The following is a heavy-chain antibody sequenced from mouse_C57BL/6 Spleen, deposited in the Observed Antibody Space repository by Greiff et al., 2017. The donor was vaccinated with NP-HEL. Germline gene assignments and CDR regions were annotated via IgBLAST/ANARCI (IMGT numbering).Heavy chain of an antibody. CDR3: APYYGSSFF. Sequence: QVQLQQPGAELVKPGASVKLSCKASGYTFTSYWMQWVKQRPGQGLEWIGEIDPSDSYTNYNQKFKGKATLTVDTSSSTAYMQLSSLTSEDSAVYYCAPYYGSSFFWGKGTLVTVSA. V-gene: IGHV1-50*01. CDR1: GYTFTSYW. CDR2: IDPSDSYT. J-gene: IGHJ3*01. D-gene: IGHD1-1*01.